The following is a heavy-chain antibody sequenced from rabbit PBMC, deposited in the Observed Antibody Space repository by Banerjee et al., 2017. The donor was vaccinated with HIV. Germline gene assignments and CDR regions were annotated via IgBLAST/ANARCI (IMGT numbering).Heavy chain of an antibody. V-gene: IGHV1S40*01. J-gene: IGHJ4*01. CDR2: IYAGSSGST. CDR3: ARDLTGVTGWNFNL. Sequence: QSLEESGGDLVKPGASLTLTCTASGFSFSSGYWICWVRQAPGKGLEWIACIYAGSSGSTYYASWAKGRFTISKTSSTTVTLQMTSLTAADTATYFCARDLTGVTGWNFNLWGPGTLVTVS. CDR1: GFSFSSGYW. D-gene: IGHD7-1*01.